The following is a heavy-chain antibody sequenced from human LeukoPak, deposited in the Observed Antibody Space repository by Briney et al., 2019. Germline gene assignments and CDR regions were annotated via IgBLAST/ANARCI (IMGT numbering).Heavy chain of an antibody. CDR3: ARPAAAAGIRGDV. CDR1: GGSISSSSYY. J-gene: IGHJ6*04. D-gene: IGHD6-13*01. CDR2: IYYSGST. Sequence: SETLSLTCTVSGGSISSSSYYWGWIRQPPGKGLEWIGRIYYSGSTYYNPSLKCRGTISVDPSKNQFSLKLRYVTAPDTAVYYCARPAAAAGIRGDVWGKGTTVTVSS. V-gene: IGHV4-39*01.